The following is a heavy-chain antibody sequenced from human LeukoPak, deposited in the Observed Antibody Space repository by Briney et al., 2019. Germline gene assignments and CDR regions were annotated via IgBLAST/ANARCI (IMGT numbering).Heavy chain of an antibody. CDR1: GGLITSTIHY. D-gene: IGHD4-17*01. CDR3: ARARLDHDYGDYSLDY. J-gene: IGHJ4*02. V-gene: IGHV4-39*01. Sequence: PSETLSLTCSVSGGLITSTIHYWAWIRQPPGQGLGWIASIYYNGITYYNASLESRVTMSVDTSRNQFSLRLSSVSAADTSVYYCARARLDHDYGDYSLDYWGQGTLVTVSS. CDR2: IYYNGIT.